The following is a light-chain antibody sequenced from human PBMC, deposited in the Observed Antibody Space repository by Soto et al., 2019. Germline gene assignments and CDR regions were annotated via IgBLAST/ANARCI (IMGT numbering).Light chain of an antibody. CDR3: QQYNSHRT. CDR1: QSINDY. Sequence: DIQMTQSPSTLSASVGERVTITCRASQSINDYLAWYQQKPGKSPKVLIYDASTLESGVPSRFSGSGSGTQFTLTISSLQPDDFATYFCQQYNSHRTFGQGTKVDI. V-gene: IGKV1-5*01. J-gene: IGKJ1*01. CDR2: DAS.